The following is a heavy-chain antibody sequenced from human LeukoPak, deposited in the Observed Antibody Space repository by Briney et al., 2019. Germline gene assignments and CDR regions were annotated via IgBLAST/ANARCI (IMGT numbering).Heavy chain of an antibody. CDR1: GGSISSYY. D-gene: IGHD6-6*01. CDR2: IYYSGST. Sequence: SETLSLTCTVSGGSISSYYWSWIRQPPGKGLEWIGYIYYSGSTNHNPSLKSRVTISVDTSKNQFSLKLSSVTAADTAVYYCARGKYSSSSSSDYWGQGTLVTVSS. CDR3: ARGKYSSSSSSDY. J-gene: IGHJ4*02. V-gene: IGHV4-59*01.